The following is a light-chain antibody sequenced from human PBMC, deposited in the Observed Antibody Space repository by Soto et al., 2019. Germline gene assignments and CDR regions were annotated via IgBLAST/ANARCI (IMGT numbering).Light chain of an antibody. CDR3: TSYGGRDNLI. J-gene: IGLJ2*01. CDR1: SSDIGAYNY. Sequence: QSALTQPPSASGSPGQSVTISCTGTSSDIGAYNYVSWFQQHPGEVPKLIISEVNKRPSGVPNRFSGSKSGNTASLTVSGLQAEDEADYYCTSYGGRDNLIFGGGTQLTVL. V-gene: IGLV2-8*01. CDR2: EVN.